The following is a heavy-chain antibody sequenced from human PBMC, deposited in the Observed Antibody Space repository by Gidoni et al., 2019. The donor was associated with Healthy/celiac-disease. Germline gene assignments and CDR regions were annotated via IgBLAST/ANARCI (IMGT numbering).Heavy chain of an antibody. CDR1: GRPISSYY. CDR2: IYYSGST. V-gene: IGHV4-59*08. J-gene: IGHJ5*02. Sequence: VQLQESGPGLVKPSETLSLTCTVPGRPISSYYWSWIRQPPGKGLEWIGYIYYSGSTNYNPSLKSRVTISVDTSKNQFSLKLSSVTAADTAVYYCARRRGSGWYLNGFDPWGQGTLVTVSS. CDR3: ARRRGSGWYLNGFDP. D-gene: IGHD6-19*01.